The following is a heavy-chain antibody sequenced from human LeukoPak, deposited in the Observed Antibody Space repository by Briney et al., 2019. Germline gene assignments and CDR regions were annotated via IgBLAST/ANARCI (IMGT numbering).Heavy chain of an antibody. CDR1: GGSISRYY. Sequence: SETLSLTCTVSGGSISRYYWSWIRQPPGKGLEWIGYKDYSGSTNYNRSLKSRVTISVDTSKNQFSLKLSSVTAADTAVYYCARVYYSSSYDYWYFALWGRGTLVTVSS. V-gene: IGHV4-59*01. J-gene: IGHJ2*01. CDR3: ARVYYSSSYDYWYFAL. CDR2: KDYSGST. D-gene: IGHD6-13*01.